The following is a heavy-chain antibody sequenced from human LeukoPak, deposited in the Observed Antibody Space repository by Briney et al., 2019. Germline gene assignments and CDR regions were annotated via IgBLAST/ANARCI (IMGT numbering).Heavy chain of an antibody. CDR3: AGLKKQQLGGRYFDY. CDR1: GGSISSYY. Sequence: SETLSLTCTVSGGSISSYYWSWIRQPAGKGLEWIGRIYTSGSTNYNPSLKSRVTMSVDTSKNQFSLKLSSVTAADTAVYYCAGLKKQQLGGRYFDYWGQGTLVTVSS. J-gene: IGHJ4*02. CDR2: IYTSGST. V-gene: IGHV4-4*07. D-gene: IGHD6-13*01.